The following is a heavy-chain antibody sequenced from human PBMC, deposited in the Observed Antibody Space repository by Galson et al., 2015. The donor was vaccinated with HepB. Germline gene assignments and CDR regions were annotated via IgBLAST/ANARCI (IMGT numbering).Heavy chain of an antibody. V-gene: IGHV6-1*01. CDR2: TYYRSKWYN. J-gene: IGHJ3*02. CDR1: GDSVSSNSAA. D-gene: IGHD6-19*01. Sequence: CAISGDSVSSNSAAWNWIRQSPSRGLEWLGRTYYRSKWYNDYAVSVKSRITINPGTSKNQFSLQLNSVTPEDTAVYYCARIPSAYHSSGLPYAFDIWGQGTMVTVSS. CDR3: ARIPSAYHSSGLPYAFDI.